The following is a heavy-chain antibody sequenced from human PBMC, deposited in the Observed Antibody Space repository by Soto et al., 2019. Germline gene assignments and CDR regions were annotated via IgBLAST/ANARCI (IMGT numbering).Heavy chain of an antibody. Sequence: GGSLRLSCAASGFTFSSYAMHWVRQAPGKGLEWVAVISYDGSNKYYADSGKGRFTISRDNSKNTLYLQMNSLRAEDTAVYYCARVKETGPYYYYGMDVWGQGTTVTVSS. V-gene: IGHV3-30-3*01. CDR2: ISYDGSNK. CDR1: GFTFSSYA. CDR3: ARVKETGPYYYYGMDV. J-gene: IGHJ6*02.